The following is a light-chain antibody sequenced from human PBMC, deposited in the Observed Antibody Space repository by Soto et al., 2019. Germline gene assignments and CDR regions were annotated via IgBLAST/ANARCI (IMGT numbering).Light chain of an antibody. J-gene: IGLJ2*01. V-gene: IGLV1-40*01. CDR3: QSYDTSLSGSV. CDR2: GNS. Sequence: QSVLTQPPSVSGAAGQRVTISCTGSSSNIGAGYDIHWYQQLPGAAPKLLISGNSNRPSGVPDRFSGSKSGTSASLAIAGLQAEDEADYYCQSYDTSLSGSVFGGGTKLTVL. CDR1: SSNIGAGYD.